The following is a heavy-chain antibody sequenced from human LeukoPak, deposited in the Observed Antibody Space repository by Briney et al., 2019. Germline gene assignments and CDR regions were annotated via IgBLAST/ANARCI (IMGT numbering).Heavy chain of an antibody. V-gene: IGHV3-30*18. CDR1: GFTFSSYG. CDR3: AKHGFGVFEGY. D-gene: IGHD3-10*01. Sequence: RSLRLSCAASGFTFSSYGMHWVRQAPGKGLEWVAVISYDVGKKYYADSVKGRFTISRDNSKNTLYLQMNSLRAEDTAVYYCAKHGFGVFEGYWGQGTLVTVSS. CDR2: ISYDVGKK. J-gene: IGHJ4*02.